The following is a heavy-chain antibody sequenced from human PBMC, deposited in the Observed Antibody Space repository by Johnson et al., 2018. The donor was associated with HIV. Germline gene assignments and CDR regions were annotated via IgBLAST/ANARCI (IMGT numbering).Heavy chain of an antibody. CDR3: AREMVAAKDAFDI. CDR2: ISYDGSNK. Sequence: QVHLVESGGGVVQPGRSLRLSCAASGFTFTSYTMHWVRQAPGKGLEWVALISYDGSNKYYPDSVKGRFTISRDNFKNTLYLQMDSLRAEDTAVYFCAREMVAAKDAFDIWGQGTMVTVSS. D-gene: IGHD2-15*01. CDR1: GFTFTSYT. J-gene: IGHJ3*02. V-gene: IGHV3-30-3*01.